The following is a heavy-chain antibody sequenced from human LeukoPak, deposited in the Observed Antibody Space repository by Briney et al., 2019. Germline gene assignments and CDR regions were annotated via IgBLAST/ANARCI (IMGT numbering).Heavy chain of an antibody. CDR1: GFTFSSSA. CDR3: ARDKIVGPTTLDY. D-gene: IGHD1-26*01. V-gene: IGHV3-7*01. CDR2: IKQDGYEK. J-gene: IGHJ4*02. Sequence: GGSLRLSCAASGFTFSSSAMSWVRQTPEKGLEWVANIKQDGYEKYYVDSVKGRFTISRDNAKSSLYLQMNSLRVGDTAVYYCARDKIVGPTTLDYWGQGTLVTVSS.